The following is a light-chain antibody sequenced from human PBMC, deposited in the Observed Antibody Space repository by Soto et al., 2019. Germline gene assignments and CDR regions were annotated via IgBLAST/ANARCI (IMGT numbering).Light chain of an antibody. CDR1: SSDVGAYIF. Sequence: QSALTQPASVSGSPGQSITISCTGTSSDVGAYIFVSWYQQHPGKAPKLMIYDIINRPSGVSNRFSGSKSGNTASLTISGLRAEDEADYYCVSFTTSRSYVFGTGTQLTVL. V-gene: IGLV2-14*03. J-gene: IGLJ1*01. CDR2: DII. CDR3: VSFTTSRSYV.